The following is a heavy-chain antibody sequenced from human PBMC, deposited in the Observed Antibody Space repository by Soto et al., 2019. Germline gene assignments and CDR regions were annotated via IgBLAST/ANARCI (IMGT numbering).Heavy chain of an antibody. CDR1: GYTFTSYY. J-gene: IGHJ6*02. V-gene: IGHV1-46*01. Sequence: ASVKVSCKASGYTFTSYYMHWVRQAPGQGLEWMGIINPSGGSTSYAQKFQGRVTMTRDTSTSTVYMELSSLRSEDTAVYYCARLGPASSWGSNGMDVCGQGTTVTVSS. CDR2: INPSGGST. CDR3: ARLGPASSWGSNGMDV. D-gene: IGHD6-13*01.